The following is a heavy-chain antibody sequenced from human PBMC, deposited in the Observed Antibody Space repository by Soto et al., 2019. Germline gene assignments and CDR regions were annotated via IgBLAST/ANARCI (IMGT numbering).Heavy chain of an antibody. D-gene: IGHD3-10*01. CDR3: VRYYGSGSYSGY. CDR2: ISSNGGST. Sequence: LRLSCSASGLTFSSYAMHWVRQAPGKGLEYVSAISSNGGSTYYADSVKCRFTISRDNSKNTLYLQMSSLRAEDTAVYYCVRYYGSGSYSGYWGQGTQVTVSS. J-gene: IGHJ4*02. V-gene: IGHV3-64D*06. CDR1: GLTFSSYA.